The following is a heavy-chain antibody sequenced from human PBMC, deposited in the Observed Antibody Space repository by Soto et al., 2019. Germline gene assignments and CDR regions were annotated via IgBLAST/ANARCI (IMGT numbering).Heavy chain of an antibody. V-gene: IGHV3-7*01. CDR3: ARDEYCSGTSYYVAY. J-gene: IGHJ4*02. CDR1: GFTFSSYW. Sequence: EVQLVESGGGLVQPGGSLRLSCAASGFTFSSYWMSWVRQAPGKGLEWVANIKQDGSEKYYVDSVKGRFTISRDNAKNSLYQHMNSLRAENTAVYYGARDEYCSGTSYYVAYWGQGTLVTVSS. D-gene: IGHD2-2*01. CDR2: IKQDGSEK.